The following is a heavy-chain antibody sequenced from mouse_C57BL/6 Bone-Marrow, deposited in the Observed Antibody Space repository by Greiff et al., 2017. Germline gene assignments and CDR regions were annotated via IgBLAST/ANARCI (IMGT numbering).Heavy chain of an antibody. CDR3: TKSLMYCGTSY. V-gene: IGHV14-2*01. J-gene: IGHJ2*01. CDR1: GFNINDYY. Sequence: VQLQQSGAELVKPGASVKLSCTASGFNINDYYIHWVKQRTEQGLEWIGRIDPEDGETKYAPKFQDKATITADTSSNTTYLQRSSLTAEDTAVYYSTKSLMYCGTSYWGQGTTLTVSS. CDR2: IDPEDGET. D-gene: IGHD1-1*01.